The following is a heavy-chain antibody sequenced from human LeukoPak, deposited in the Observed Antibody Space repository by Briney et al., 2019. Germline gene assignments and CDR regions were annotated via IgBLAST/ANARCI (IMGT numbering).Heavy chain of an antibody. D-gene: IGHD3-10*01. CDR2: ISGSGGTT. V-gene: IGHV3-23*01. Sequence: GGSLRLSCAASGFTFSSYAMSWVRQAPGKGLEWVATISGSGGTTYYADSVEGRFTISRDNSKNTLYLQMNSLTAEDTALYYCAKGGVEHRPFDYWGQGTLVTVSS. J-gene: IGHJ4*02. CDR3: AKGGVEHRPFDY. CDR1: GFTFSSYA.